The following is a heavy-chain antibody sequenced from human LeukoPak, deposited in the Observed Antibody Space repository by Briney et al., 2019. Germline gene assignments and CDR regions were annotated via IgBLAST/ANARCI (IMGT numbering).Heavy chain of an antibody. J-gene: IGHJ4*02. CDR2: IYYSGST. CDR3: ARSPPLDFDWLSIYYFDY. CDR1: GGSISSSSYY. Sequence: SETLSLTCTASGGSISSSSYYWGWIRQPPGKGLEWIGSIYYSGSTYYNPSLKSRVTISVDTSKNQFSLKLSSVTAADTAVYYCARSPPLDFDWLSIYYFDYWGQGTLVTVSS. V-gene: IGHV4-39*07. D-gene: IGHD3-9*01.